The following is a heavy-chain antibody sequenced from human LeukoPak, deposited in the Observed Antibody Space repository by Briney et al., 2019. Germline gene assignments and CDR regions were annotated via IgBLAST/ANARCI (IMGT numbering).Heavy chain of an antibody. CDR1: GGSISSSSYY. CDR2: IYYSGST. CDR3: ARGVVVVPADGLDP. D-gene: IGHD2-2*01. J-gene: IGHJ5*02. V-gene: IGHV4-39*07. Sequence: SETLSLTCTVSGGSISSSSYYWGWIRQPPGKGLEWIGSIYYSGSTYYNPSLKSRVTISVDTSKNQFSLKLSSVTAADTAVYYCARGVVVVPADGLDPWGRGTLVTVSS.